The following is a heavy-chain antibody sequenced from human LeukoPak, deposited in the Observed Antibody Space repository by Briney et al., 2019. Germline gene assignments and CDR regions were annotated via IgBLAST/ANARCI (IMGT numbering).Heavy chain of an antibody. CDR3: AKAGVISGWDY. CDR2: IGEEKSGSWT. D-gene: IGHD3-3*02. V-gene: IGHV3-23*01. CDR1: GFTLSNYP. J-gene: IGHJ4*02. Sequence: GGSLRLSCAASGFTLSNYPMGWVRQAPVQGLEWLSAIGEEKSGSWTKSADSVKGRFTISRDNSENTLYLQMDSLTVEDTAVYYCAKAGVISGWDYWGQGVLVTVSS.